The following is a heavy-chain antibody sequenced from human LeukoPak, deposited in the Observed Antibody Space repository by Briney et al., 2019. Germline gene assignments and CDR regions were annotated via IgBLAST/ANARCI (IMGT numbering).Heavy chain of an antibody. J-gene: IGHJ4*02. CDR3: AKDREVTSHLPYYFDY. D-gene: IGHD2-21*02. Sequence: PGRSLRLSCAASGFTFSSYAMSWVRQAPGKGLEWVSAISGSGGSTYYADSVKGRFTISRDNSKNTLYLQMNSLRAEDTAVYYCAKDREVTSHLPYYFDYWGQGTLVTVSS. CDR2: ISGSGGST. CDR1: GFTFSSYA. V-gene: IGHV3-23*01.